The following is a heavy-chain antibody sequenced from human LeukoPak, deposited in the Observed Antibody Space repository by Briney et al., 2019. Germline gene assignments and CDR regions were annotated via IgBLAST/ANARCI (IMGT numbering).Heavy chain of an antibody. CDR1: GFPFSSHA. CDR3: VREAGYCAPVCVKTNWFDP. D-gene: IGHD2-15*01. CDR2: ISNGKT. Sequence: GGSLRLSCAAPGFPFSSHAMSWVRQPPGKGLEWVAAISNGKTYYADSVRGRFAISRDDSTNTVYLHMNSLRDEDTALYHCVREAGYCAPVCVKTNWFDPWGQGTLVTVSS. J-gene: IGHJ5*02. V-gene: IGHV3-23*01.